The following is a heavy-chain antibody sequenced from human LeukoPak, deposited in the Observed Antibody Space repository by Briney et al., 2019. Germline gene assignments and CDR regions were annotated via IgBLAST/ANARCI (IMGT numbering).Heavy chain of an antibody. D-gene: IGHD2-15*01. V-gene: IGHV4-59*13. CDR2: IYYDGST. J-gene: IGHJ3*02. CDR3: ARVGRPYAFDI. Sequence: SETLSLTCAVSGGSISSYYWSWLRQPPGKGLEWIGYIYYDGSTNYNPSLKSRVTVSVDTSKNQFSLKLSSVTAADTAVYYCARVGRPYAFDIWGQGTMFTVSS. CDR1: GGSISSYY.